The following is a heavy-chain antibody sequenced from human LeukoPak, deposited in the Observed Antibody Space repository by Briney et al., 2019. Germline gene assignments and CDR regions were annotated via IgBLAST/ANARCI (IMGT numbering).Heavy chain of an antibody. CDR3: AKAYYYDSSGYLGVSYFDY. Sequence: PGGSLRLSCAASGFTFSSYGMHWVRQAPGKGLEWVAVISYDGSNKYYADSVKGRFTISRDNSKNTLYLQMNSLRAEDTAVYYCAKAYYYDSSGYLGVSYFDYWGQGTLVTVSS. CDR1: GFTFSSYG. CDR2: ISYDGSNK. V-gene: IGHV3-30*18. D-gene: IGHD3-22*01. J-gene: IGHJ4*02.